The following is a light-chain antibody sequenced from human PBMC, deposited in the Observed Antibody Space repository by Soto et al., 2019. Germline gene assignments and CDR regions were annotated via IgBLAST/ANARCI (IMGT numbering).Light chain of an antibody. Sequence: IVMTQSPLSLPVTPGEPASVSCRSSQSLLYSNGNNYLDWYVQKPGQSPQLLIYLGSNRASGVTDRFSGSGSGTDFTLKINRVEAEDVGVYYCMQALHTPYTFGQGTKLEIK. V-gene: IGKV2-28*01. J-gene: IGKJ2*01. CDR1: QSLLYSNGNNY. CDR2: LGS. CDR3: MQALHTPYT.